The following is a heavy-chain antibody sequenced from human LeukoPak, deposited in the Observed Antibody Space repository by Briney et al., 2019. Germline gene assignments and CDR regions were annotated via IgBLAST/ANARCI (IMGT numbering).Heavy chain of an antibody. Sequence: GGSLRLSCAASGFTFSSHWMSWVRQAPGKGLEWVANIKQDGSEKYYVDSVKGRFTISRDNAKNSLYLQMNSLRAEDTAVYYCAKEGLRFLEWLSVAYFDYWGQGTLVTVSS. CDR2: IKQDGSEK. CDR3: AKEGLRFLEWLSVAYFDY. CDR1: GFTFSSHW. D-gene: IGHD3-3*01. V-gene: IGHV3-7*01. J-gene: IGHJ4*02.